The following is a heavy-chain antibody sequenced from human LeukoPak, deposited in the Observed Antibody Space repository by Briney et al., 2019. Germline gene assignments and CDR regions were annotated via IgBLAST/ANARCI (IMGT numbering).Heavy chain of an antibody. CDR3: ARLHGSGWYGVDY. CDR2: IYYSRST. Sequence: PSETLSLTCTVSGGSISSYYWSWIRQPPGKGLEWIGYIYYSRSTNYNPSLKSRVTISVDTSKNQFSLKLSSVTAADTAVYYCARLHGSGWYGVDYWGQGTLVTVSS. D-gene: IGHD6-19*01. J-gene: IGHJ4*02. CDR1: GGSISSYY. V-gene: IGHV4-59*08.